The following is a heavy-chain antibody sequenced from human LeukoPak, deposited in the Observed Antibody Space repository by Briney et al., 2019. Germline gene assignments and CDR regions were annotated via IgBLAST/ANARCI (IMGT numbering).Heavy chain of an antibody. CDR1: GFTFSDHG. CDR3: ARDPYGSGDGYFDY. CDR2: IWYNGSKK. D-gene: IGHD3-10*01. Sequence: GGSLRLSCAASGFTFSDHGMHWVRQAPGKGLEWVAIIWYNGSKKYYAVSVKGRFTISRDNSKNTLYLQMSSLRAEDTAVYYCARDPYGSGDGYFDYWGQGTLVTVSS. V-gene: IGHV3-33*01. J-gene: IGHJ4*02.